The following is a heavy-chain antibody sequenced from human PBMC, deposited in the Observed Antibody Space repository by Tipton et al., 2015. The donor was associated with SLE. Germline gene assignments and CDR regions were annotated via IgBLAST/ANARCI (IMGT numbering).Heavy chain of an antibody. CDR3: ARRADGFDI. CDR2: VYTSGNT. D-gene: IGHD5-24*01. J-gene: IGHJ3*02. CDR1: GGSINSGSYY. Sequence: TLSLTCSVSGGSINSGSYYWSWIRQPAGKGLEWIWRVYTSGNTNYNPSHKSRVTVSADTSKNQFSLRLRSVTAADTAVYYCARRADGFDIWGQGTMVTVSS. V-gene: IGHV4-61*02.